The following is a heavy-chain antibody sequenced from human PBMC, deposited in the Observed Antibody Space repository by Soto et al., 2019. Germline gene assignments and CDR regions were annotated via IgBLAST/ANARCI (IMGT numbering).Heavy chain of an antibody. CDR1: GFTFSSYA. J-gene: IGHJ4*02. D-gene: IGHD2-2*01. V-gene: IGHV3-23*01. CDR3: ADLSRYCTSANCD. CDR2: VGTSAST. Sequence: DVQLLESGGGLVQPGGSLRLSCAASGFTFSSYAMSWVRQAPGKGLEWVSTVGTSASTYYADSVKGRFTISRDHSKNTLYLQMNSLRAEYTAIYYCADLSRYCTSANCDWGQGTLVTVSS.